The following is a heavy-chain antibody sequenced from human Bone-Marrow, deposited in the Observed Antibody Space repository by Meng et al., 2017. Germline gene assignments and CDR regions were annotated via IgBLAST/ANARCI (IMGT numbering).Heavy chain of an antibody. V-gene: IGHV1-46*01. Sequence: ASVKVSCKASGGTFSSYAISWVRQAPGQGLEWMGIINPSGGSTSYAQKFQGRVTMTRDTSTSTVYMELSSLRSEDTAVYYCARYRYSSSWYFDSFDYWGQGTLVTVSS. CDR2: INPSGGST. CDR1: GGTFSSYA. CDR3: ARYRYSSSWYFDSFDY. J-gene: IGHJ4*02. D-gene: IGHD6-13*01.